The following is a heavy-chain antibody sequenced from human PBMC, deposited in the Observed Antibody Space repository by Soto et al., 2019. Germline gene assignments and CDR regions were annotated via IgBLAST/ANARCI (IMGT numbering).Heavy chain of an antibody. J-gene: IGHJ4*02. CDR1: GFTFSSYS. D-gene: IGHD3-3*01. V-gene: IGHV3-48*02. CDR3: ARDPYCFWSGYSEWGFDY. CDR2: ISSSSSTI. Sequence: EVQLVESGGGLVQPGGSLRLSCAASGFTFSSYSMNWVRQAPGKGLEWVSYISSSSSTIYYADSVKGRFTISRDNAKNSLYLQMKSLRDEDTAVYYCARDPYCFWSGYSEWGFDYWGQGTLVTGFS.